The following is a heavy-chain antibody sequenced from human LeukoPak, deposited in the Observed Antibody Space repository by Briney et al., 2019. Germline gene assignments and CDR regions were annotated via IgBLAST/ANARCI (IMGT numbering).Heavy chain of an antibody. D-gene: IGHD1-26*01. Sequence: SETLSLTCTVSGGSISSSSDYWGWIRQPPGKGLEWIGSIYYTGSTYYNPSPRSRVAISVDTSKNQFSLKLSSVTAADTAVYYCAIIVRGFLGQGTMVTVSS. CDR3: AIIVRGF. CDR2: IYYTGST. V-gene: IGHV4-39*01. CDR1: GGSISSSSDY. J-gene: IGHJ3*01.